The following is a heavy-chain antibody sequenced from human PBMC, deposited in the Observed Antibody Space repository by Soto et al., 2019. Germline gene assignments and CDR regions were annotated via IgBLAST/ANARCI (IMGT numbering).Heavy chain of an antibody. Sequence: SETLSLTCTVSGGSISSYYWSWIRQPPGKGLEWIGYIYYSGSTNYNPSLKSRVTISVDTSKNQFSLKLSSVTAADTAVYYCAREGGYDSSGYSIDYWGQGTLVTVSS. CDR2: IYYSGST. V-gene: IGHV4-59*01. CDR1: GGSISSYY. J-gene: IGHJ4*02. D-gene: IGHD3-22*01. CDR3: AREGGYDSSGYSIDY.